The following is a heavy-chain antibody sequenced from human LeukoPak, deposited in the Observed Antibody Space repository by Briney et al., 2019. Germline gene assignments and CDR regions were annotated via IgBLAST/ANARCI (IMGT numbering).Heavy chain of an antibody. CDR3: AIGYCSGGSCPNYYGMDV. D-gene: IGHD2-15*01. Sequence: GGSLRLSCAASGFTFSSYGMHWVRQAPGEGLEWVAVISYDGSNKYYADSVKGRFTISRDNSKNTLYLQMNSLRAEDTAVYYCAIGYCSGGSCPNYYGMDVWGQGTTVTVSS. CDR1: GFTFSSYG. J-gene: IGHJ6*02. V-gene: IGHV3-30*03. CDR2: ISYDGSNK.